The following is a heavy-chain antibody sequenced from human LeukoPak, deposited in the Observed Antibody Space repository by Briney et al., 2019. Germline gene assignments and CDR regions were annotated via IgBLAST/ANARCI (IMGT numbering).Heavy chain of an antibody. CDR3: ARAYCSTTTCPRGYYHYSVDV. Sequence: ASVKVSCKASGYTFSDYYIHWVRQAPGQGLEWMGWINPNSGGTDYAQKFQGRVTMTRGTSINTAYMDLSRLTSDDTAVYYCARAYCSTTTCPRGYYHYSVDVWGKGTTVTVSS. CDR2: INPNSGGT. D-gene: IGHD2-2*01. V-gene: IGHV1-2*02. J-gene: IGHJ6*03. CDR1: GYTFSDYY.